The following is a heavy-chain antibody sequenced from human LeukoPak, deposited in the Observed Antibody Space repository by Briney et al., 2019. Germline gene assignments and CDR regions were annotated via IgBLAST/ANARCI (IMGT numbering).Heavy chain of an antibody. J-gene: IGHJ6*02. Sequence: GGSLRLSCAASGFTFARFPMGGVGQAPGGGLGWVSGFRASGDVTFYADSLRGRFTISRDNSKNTLYLQMNSLRAEDTAVYYCARDGYYHGSGRRNGMDVWGQGTTVTVSS. V-gene: IGHV3-23*01. CDR3: ARDGYYHGSGRRNGMDV. D-gene: IGHD3-10*01. CDR2: FRASGDVT. CDR1: GFTFARFP.